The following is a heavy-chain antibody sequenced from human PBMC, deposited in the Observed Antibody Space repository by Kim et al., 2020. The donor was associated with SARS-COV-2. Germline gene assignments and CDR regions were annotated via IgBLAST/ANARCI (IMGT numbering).Heavy chain of an antibody. V-gene: IGHV3-15*01. D-gene: IGHD2-8*02. CDR1: GFTFSDAW. J-gene: IGHJ4*02. CDR2: IKSKTGGGTR. Sequence: GGSLRLSCVASGFTFSDAWMSWVRQAPGKGLEWVGRIKSKTGGGTRDFAAPVKGRFSISRDDSKNTVYLQMDSLKIEDTGVYYCTAGTGSSDHDYWGQGTLVTVSS. CDR3: TAGTGSSDHDY.